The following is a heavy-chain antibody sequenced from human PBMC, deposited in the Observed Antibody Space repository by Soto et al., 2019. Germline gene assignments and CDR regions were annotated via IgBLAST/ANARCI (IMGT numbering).Heavy chain of an antibody. D-gene: IGHD2-15*01. CDR2: ISGSGDST. Sequence: GGSLRLSCAVSGFTFSTYSMSWVRQAPGKGLEWVSGISGSGDSTDYADSVKGRFTISRDNSKNTLFLQMNSLRADDTAVYFCAKVGCEDYWGQGTLVTVSS. CDR3: AKVGCEDY. CDR1: GFTFSTYS. J-gene: IGHJ4*02. V-gene: IGHV3-23*01.